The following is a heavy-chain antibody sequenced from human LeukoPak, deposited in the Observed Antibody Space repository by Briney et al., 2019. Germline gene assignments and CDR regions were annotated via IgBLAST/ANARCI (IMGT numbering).Heavy chain of an antibody. V-gene: IGHV4-31*03. CDR3: ARASSNDFWSGPNWFDP. CDR1: GGSISSGGYY. Sequence: SETLSLTCTVSGGSISSGGYYWSWIRQHPRKGLEWIGYTYHSGYTYYNPSLKSRVTISVDTSKNQFSLKLSSVTAADTAVYYCARASSNDFWSGPNWFDPWGQGTLVTVSS. J-gene: IGHJ5*02. D-gene: IGHD3-3*01. CDR2: TYHSGYT.